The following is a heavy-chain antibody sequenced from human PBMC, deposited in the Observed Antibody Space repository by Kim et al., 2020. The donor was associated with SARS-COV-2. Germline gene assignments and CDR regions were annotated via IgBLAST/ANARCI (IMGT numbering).Heavy chain of an antibody. V-gene: IGHV3-23*01. CDR3: AKDVIGGYYDSGGYYRFDMDV. Sequence: GGSLRLSCAASGFTFSSHAMTWVRQAPGKGLEWVSAISGSYGNTYYADSVKGRFTISRDNSKDTLYLQMNSLRAEDTAVYYCAKDVIGGYYDSGGYYRFDMDVWGQGTTVTVSS. J-gene: IGHJ6*02. D-gene: IGHD3-22*01. CDR1: GFTFSSHA. CDR2: ISGSYGNT.